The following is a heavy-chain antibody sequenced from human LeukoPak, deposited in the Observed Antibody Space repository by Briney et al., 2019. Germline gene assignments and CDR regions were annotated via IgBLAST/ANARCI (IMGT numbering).Heavy chain of an antibody. V-gene: IGHV1-69*05. D-gene: IGHD2-2*01. CDR2: IIPIFGTA. CDR3: ARAQIVVVPAAMGPYYFDY. CDR1: GGTFSSYA. Sequence: SVKVSCKASGGTFSSYAISWVRQAPGQGLEWMVGIIPIFGTANYAQKFQGRVTITTDESTSTAYMELSSLRSEDTAVYYCARAQIVVVPAAMGPYYFDYWGQGTLVTVSS. J-gene: IGHJ4*02.